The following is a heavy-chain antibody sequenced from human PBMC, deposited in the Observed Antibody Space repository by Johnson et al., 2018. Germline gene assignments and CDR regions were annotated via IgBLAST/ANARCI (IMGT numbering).Heavy chain of an antibody. CDR3: ARYVVVVVAAWSYYYMDV. CDR1: GFTFNSYS. D-gene: IGHD2-15*01. CDR2: ISSSSSYI. Sequence: VQLVQSGGGLVKPGGSPRLSCAASGFTFNSYSMIWVRQAPGKGLEWVSSISSSSSYIYYADSVKGRFTIARYNANNSLYLQMNSPRAEDKAVYYCARYVVVVVAAWSYYYMDVWGQGNTVTVSS. V-gene: IGHV3-21*01. J-gene: IGHJ6*03.